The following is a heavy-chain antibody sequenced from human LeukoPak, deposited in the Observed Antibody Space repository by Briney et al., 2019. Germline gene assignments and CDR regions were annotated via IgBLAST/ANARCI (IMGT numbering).Heavy chain of an antibody. J-gene: IGHJ4*02. CDR2: IYYSGST. V-gene: IGHV4-59*08. Sequence: PGGSLRLSCAASGFTFSSYAMSWVRQAPGKGLEWVGYIYYSGSTNYNPSLKSRVTISVDTSKNQFSLKLSSVTAADTAVYYCATQDEYYDILTGYYNYWGQGTLVTVSS. D-gene: IGHD3-9*01. CDR1: GFTFSSYA. CDR3: ATQDEYYDILTGYYNY.